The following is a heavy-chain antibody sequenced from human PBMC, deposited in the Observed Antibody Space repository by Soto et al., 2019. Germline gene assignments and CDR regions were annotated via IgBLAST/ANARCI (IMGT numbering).Heavy chain of an antibody. V-gene: IGHV4-31*03. D-gene: IGHD4-4*01. CDR1: GTSISSTHHY. CDR3: ARGVGDDYNQRYHGMDV. Sequence: QVQLQESGPGLLKPSQTLSLTCTVSGTSISSTHHYWRWIRQSPSKGLEWIGYIYYTGSTYYHPSLESRVIISVDTSKNQFSLKVDSMTAADTAVYFCARGVGDDYNQRYHGMDVWGQGTTVIVSS. CDR2: IYYTGST. J-gene: IGHJ6*02.